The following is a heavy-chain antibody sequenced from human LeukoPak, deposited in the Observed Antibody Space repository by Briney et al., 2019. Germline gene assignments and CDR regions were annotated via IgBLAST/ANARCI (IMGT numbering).Heavy chain of an antibody. CDR2: INPNSGGT. Sequence: GASVKVSCKASGYTFTSYGISWVRRAPGQGLEWMGWINPNSGGTSYAQKFQGRVTTTRDTSISTAYMELSRLTSDDTAVYYCARGRDIEQVPGTATPLMSIWGQGTMVTVSS. J-gene: IGHJ3*02. CDR1: GYTFTSYG. V-gene: IGHV1-2*02. D-gene: IGHD2-2*01. CDR3: ARGRDIEQVPGTATPLMSI.